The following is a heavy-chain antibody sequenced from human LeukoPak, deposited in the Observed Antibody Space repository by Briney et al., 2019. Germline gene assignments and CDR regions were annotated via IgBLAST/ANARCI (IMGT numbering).Heavy chain of an antibody. CDR2: IVGDGT. V-gene: IGHV3-53*01. D-gene: IGHD1-14*01. CDR3: AKDEPNRCRYN. Sequence: GGSLRLSCAASGFTFSDYYMTWVRQAPGKGLEWVSAIVGDGTYYADSVRGRFTISRDNSKNTLYLQMNSLRAEDTAVYYCAKDEPNRCRYNWGQGTLVTVSS. J-gene: IGHJ4*02. CDR1: GFTFSDYY.